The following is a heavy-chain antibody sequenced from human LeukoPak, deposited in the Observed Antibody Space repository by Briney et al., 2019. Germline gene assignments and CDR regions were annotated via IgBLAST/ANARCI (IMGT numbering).Heavy chain of an antibody. CDR3: ARESWFGELFALFDH. V-gene: IGHV4-39*02. CDR2: IYYSGSS. CDR1: GVSISSSSSY. J-gene: IGHJ4*02. D-gene: IGHD3-10*01. Sequence: SETLSLTCSVSGVSISSSSSYWGWIRQPPGKGLEWIGSIYYSGSSFDNPALKSRVTISVDTSKNQFSLKLSSVTAADTAVYYCARESWFGELFALFDHWGQGTLVTVSS.